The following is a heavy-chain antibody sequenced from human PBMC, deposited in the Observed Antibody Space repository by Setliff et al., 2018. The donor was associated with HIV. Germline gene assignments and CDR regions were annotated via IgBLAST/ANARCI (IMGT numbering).Heavy chain of an antibody. CDR2: IYYSGST. J-gene: IGHJ4*02. D-gene: IGHD1-1*01. CDR3: AQLGMVDDFDY. Sequence: SETLSLTCTVSGGSISSGSYFWTWIRQPAGKGLEWIGYIYYSGSTNYNPSLKSRVTISVDTSKNHFSLKLRSVTAADTAVYYCAQLGMVDDFDYWGQGTRVTVSS. CDR1: GGSISSGSYF. V-gene: IGHV4-61*10.